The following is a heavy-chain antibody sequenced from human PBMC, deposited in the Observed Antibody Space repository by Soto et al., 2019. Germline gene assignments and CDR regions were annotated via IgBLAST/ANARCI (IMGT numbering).Heavy chain of an antibody. Sequence: QVHLVQSGAEVKKTGSSVKVSCKSSGGAFSSYLLTWVRQAPGHGLEWMGGIIPIIGTANYAQKFQDRVTISADESTTTAYMELTRLRSEDTAVYYCARGPPAMIPAAALDSWGQGTLVTVSS. CDR3: ARGPPAMIPAAALDS. CDR1: GGAFSSYL. D-gene: IGHD5-18*01. V-gene: IGHV1-69*01. J-gene: IGHJ4*02. CDR2: IIPIIGTA.